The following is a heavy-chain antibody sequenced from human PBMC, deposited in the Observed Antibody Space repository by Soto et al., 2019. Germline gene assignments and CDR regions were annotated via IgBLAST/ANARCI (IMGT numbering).Heavy chain of an antibody. J-gene: IGHJ3*02. CDR3: AREHSSGSDAFDI. D-gene: IGHD3-22*01. V-gene: IGHV4-30-4*01. Sequence: QVQLQESGPGLVKPSQTLSLTCTVSGGSISSGDYYWSWIRQPPGKGLEWIGYIYYSGSTYYNPSLTSRVTISVDTSKNQFSLKLSSVTAADTDVYYCAREHSSGSDAFDIWGQGTMVTVSS. CDR2: IYYSGST. CDR1: GGSISSGDYY.